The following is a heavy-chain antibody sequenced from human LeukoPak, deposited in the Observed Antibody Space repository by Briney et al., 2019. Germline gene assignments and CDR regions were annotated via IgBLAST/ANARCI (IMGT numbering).Heavy chain of an antibody. J-gene: IGHJ4*02. CDR2: LYTSGRT. D-gene: IGHD3-22*01. CDR1: GGSVSDHY. Sequence: SETLSLTCTVSGGSVSDHYWTWMRQPAGKALEWIGRLYTSGRTSSNPSLKGRVTMSVDTSKNLFSLKLSSVSAADTAVYYCASEASSGYCEYWGQGTLVTVSS. V-gene: IGHV4-4*07. CDR3: ASEASSGYCEY.